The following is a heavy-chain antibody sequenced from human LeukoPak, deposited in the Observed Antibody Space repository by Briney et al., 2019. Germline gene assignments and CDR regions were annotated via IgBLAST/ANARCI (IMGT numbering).Heavy chain of an antibody. CDR2: IYYSGSS. J-gene: IGHJ4*02. V-gene: IGHV4-59*12. Sequence: SETLSLTCTVSGGSISNYFWNWIRQPPGKGPESIGYIYYSGSSNYNPSLKSRVTISVDKSKNQFSLKLSSVTAADTAVYYCARGRSLGYCSSTSCYGEYFDYWGQGTLVTVSS. CDR1: GGSISNYF. D-gene: IGHD2-2*01. CDR3: ARGRSLGYCSSTSCYGEYFDY.